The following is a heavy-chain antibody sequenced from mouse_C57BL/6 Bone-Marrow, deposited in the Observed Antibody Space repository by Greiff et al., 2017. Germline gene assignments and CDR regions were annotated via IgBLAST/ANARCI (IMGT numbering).Heavy chain of an antibody. CDR1: GYAFTNYL. D-gene: IGHD4-1*01. CDR2: INPGSGGT. J-gene: IGHJ3*01. CDR3: ARSKNWDSGFAY. Sequence: QVQLQQSGAELVRPGTSVKVSCKASGYAFTNYLIEWVKQRPGQGLEWIGVINPGSGGTNYNEKFKGKATLTADKSSSTAYMQLSSLTSEDSAVYFCARSKNWDSGFAYWGQGTRVTVSA. V-gene: IGHV1-54*01.